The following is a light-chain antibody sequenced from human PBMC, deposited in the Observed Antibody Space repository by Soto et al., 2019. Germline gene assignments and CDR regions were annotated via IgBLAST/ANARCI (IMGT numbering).Light chain of an antibody. J-gene: IGLJ2*01. CDR3: TSYAGSNSLL. CDR1: RRDIGGYDH. V-gene: IGLV2-8*01. CDR2: EVS. Sequence: QSVLTQPPSASGSPGQSVTVSCTGTRRDIGGYDHVSWYQQHPGKAPKLMIFEVSKRPSGVPDRFSASKSGNTASLTVSGLQAEDEAAYYCTSYAGSNSLLFGGGTKVTVL.